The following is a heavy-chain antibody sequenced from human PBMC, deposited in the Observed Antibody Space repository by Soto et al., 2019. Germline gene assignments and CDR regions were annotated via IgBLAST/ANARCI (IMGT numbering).Heavy chain of an antibody. J-gene: IGHJ4*02. CDR1: GFTFSSYG. D-gene: IGHD6-13*01. V-gene: IGHV3-33*01. Sequence: QVQLVESGGGVVQHGRSLRLSCAASGFTFSSYGMHWVRQAPGKGLEWVAVIWYDGSNKYYADSVKGRFTISRDNSKNXLYLQMNSVRAEDTAVYYCARGCPYSSSWFCHFDYWGQGTLVTVSS. CDR3: ARGCPYSSSWFCHFDY. CDR2: IWYDGSNK.